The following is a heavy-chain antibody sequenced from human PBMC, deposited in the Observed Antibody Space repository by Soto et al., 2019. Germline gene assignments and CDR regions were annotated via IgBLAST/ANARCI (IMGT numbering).Heavy chain of an antibody. CDR1: GFTFSSYA. D-gene: IGHD6-6*01. CDR3: AKDLPVASRPVFHY. J-gene: IGHJ4*02. Sequence: GGSLRLSCAASGFTFSSYAMNWVRQAPGKGLEWVSVIGADGGSTYYADSAEGRFTISRDNSKNTLYLQMNSLRAEDTAVYYCAKDLPVASRPVFHYWGQGTLVTVS. V-gene: IGHV3-23*01. CDR2: IGADGGST.